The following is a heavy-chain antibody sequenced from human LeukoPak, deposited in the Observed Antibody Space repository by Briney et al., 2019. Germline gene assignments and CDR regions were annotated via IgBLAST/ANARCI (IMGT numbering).Heavy chain of an antibody. CDR3: AGVGPPMWPSNYGYYYYYMDV. CDR1: GYTFTSYG. J-gene: IGHJ6*03. V-gene: IGHV1-18*01. CDR2: ISAYNGNT. D-gene: IGHD4-11*01. Sequence: ASVKVSCKASGYTFTSYGISWVRQAPGQGLEWMGWISAYNGNTNYAQKLQGRATMTTDTSTSTAYMELRSLRSDDTAVYYCAGVGPPMWPSNYGYYYYYMDVWGKGTTVTVSS.